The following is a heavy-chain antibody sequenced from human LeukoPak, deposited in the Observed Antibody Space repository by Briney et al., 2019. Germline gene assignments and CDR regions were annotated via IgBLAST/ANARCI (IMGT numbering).Heavy chain of an antibody. D-gene: IGHD6-6*01. CDR2: LSNTGSDI. CDR1: GFSLSGHY. J-gene: IGHJ4*02. Sequence: QTGGSLRLSRTAAGFSLSGHYMTWIRQAPGQGLEYLSYLSNTGSDIFYADSVKGRFTISRDNSRNTVYVQMNSLTPEDTAVYYCVKGLDYSSSQMDSWGQGTLVTVSS. CDR3: VKGLDYSSSQMDS. V-gene: IGHV3-64*05.